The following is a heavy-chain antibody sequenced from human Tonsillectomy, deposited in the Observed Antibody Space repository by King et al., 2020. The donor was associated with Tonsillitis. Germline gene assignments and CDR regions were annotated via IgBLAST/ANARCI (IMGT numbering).Heavy chain of an antibody. CDR2: INHSGST. Sequence: VQLQQWGAGLLKPSETLSLTCAVYGGSFSGYYWSWIRQPPGKGLEWIGEINHSGSTNYNPSLKSRVTISVETSKNQFSLKLSSVTAADTAVYYCARDDTYYYGSGSQGMDVWGQGTTVTVSS. J-gene: IGHJ6*02. CDR1: GGSFSGYY. CDR3: ARDDTYYYGSGSQGMDV. D-gene: IGHD3-10*01. V-gene: IGHV4-34*01.